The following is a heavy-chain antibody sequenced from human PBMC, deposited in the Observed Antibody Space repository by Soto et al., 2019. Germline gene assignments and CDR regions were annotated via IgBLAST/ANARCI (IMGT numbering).Heavy chain of an antibody. J-gene: IGHJ6*04. CDR2: MNPNSGNT. V-gene: IGHV1-8*01. Sequence: QEQLVQSGAEVKKPGASVKVSCKASGYTFTSYDINWVRQATGQGLEWKGWMNPNSGNTGDAQKYQGRVTMTRNTSKSTDYMERSSLRCEHMAVYYCAREKTSYGMDFWGKGSTVTVSS. CDR3: AREKTSYGMDF. CDR1: GYTFTSYD.